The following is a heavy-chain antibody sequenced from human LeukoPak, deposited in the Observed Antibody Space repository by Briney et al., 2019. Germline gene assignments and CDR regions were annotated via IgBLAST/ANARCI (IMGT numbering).Heavy chain of an antibody. J-gene: IGHJ4*02. V-gene: IGHV3-23*01. D-gene: IGHD5-12*01. Sequence: GGSLRLSCAASGFTFSSYAMSWVRQAPGKGLEWVSAISDGGISTYYADSVKGRSTISRDNSKNTLYLQMNSLRAEDTAVYYCAEGGYDQGFDYWGQGTLVTVSS. CDR1: GFTFSSYA. CDR3: AEGGYDQGFDY. CDR2: ISDGGIST.